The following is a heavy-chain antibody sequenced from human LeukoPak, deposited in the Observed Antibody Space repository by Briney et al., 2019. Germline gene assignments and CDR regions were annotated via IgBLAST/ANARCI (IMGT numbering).Heavy chain of an antibody. CDR1: GGSFSGYY. CDR2: INHSGST. V-gene: IGHV4-34*01. D-gene: IGHD3-10*01. Sequence: PSETLSLTCAVYGGSFSGYYWSWIRQPPGKGLEWIGEINHSGSTNYNPSLKSRVTISVDTSKNQFSLKLSSVTAADTAVYYCAGMVRGVNYFDYWGQGILVTVSS. J-gene: IGHJ4*02. CDR3: AGMVRGVNYFDY.